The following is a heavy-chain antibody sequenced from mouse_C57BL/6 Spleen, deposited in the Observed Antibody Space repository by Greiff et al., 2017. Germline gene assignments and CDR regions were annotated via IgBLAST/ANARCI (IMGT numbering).Heavy chain of an antibody. V-gene: IGHV6-6*01. CDR1: GFTFSDAW. Sequence: EVQGVESGGGLVQPGGSMKLSCAASGFTFSDAWMDWVRQSPEKGLEWVAEIRNKANNHATYYAESVKGRFTISRDDSKSSVYLQMNSLRAEDTGIYYCTSYGSSYDYFDYWGQGTTLTVSS. D-gene: IGHD1-1*01. J-gene: IGHJ2*01. CDR3: TSYGSSYDYFDY. CDR2: IRNKANNHAT.